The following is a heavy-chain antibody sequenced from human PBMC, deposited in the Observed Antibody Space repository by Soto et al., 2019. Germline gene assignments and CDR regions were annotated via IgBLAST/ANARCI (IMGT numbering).Heavy chain of an antibody. Sequence: GASVKVSCKASGYTFTSYGISWVRQAPGQGLEWMGWISAYNGNTNYAQKLQGRVTMTTDTSTSTAYMELRSLRSDDTAVYYCARDLPTQLRFLEWLNMDVWGQGTTVTVSS. V-gene: IGHV1-18*01. CDR1: GYTFTSYG. CDR3: ARDLPTQLRFLEWLNMDV. CDR2: ISAYNGNT. J-gene: IGHJ6*02. D-gene: IGHD3-3*01.